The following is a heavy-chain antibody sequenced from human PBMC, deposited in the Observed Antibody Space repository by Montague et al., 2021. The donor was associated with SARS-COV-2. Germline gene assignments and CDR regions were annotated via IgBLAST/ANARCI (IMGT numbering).Heavy chain of an antibody. CDR1: RGSFSNYH. J-gene: IGHJ3*02. Sequence: SETLSLTCAVSRGSFSNYHWTWLRQSPGKGLEWIGEINQGGAPNYTPSLKSRVTISLDTSKKQISLKLNSVTVADTAVFFCARGRPVQGSFRHFDSISSGALDIWAQGSLVIVSS. CDR2: INQGGAP. D-gene: IGHD3-9*01. CDR3: ARGRPVQGSFRHFDSISSGALDI. V-gene: IGHV4-34*01.